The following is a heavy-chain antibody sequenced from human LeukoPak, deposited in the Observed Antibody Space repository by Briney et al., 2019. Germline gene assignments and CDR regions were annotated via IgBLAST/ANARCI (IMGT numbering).Heavy chain of an antibody. CDR1: GGSFSGYY. Sequence: SETLSLTCAVYGGSFSGYYWSWIRQPPGEGLEWIGEINHSGSTNYNPSLKSRVTISVDTSKNQFSLKLSSVTAADTAVYYCARGTRYSNYENFDYWGQGTLVTVSS. CDR3: ARGTRYSNYENFDY. CDR2: INHSGST. V-gene: IGHV4-34*01. D-gene: IGHD4-11*01. J-gene: IGHJ4*02.